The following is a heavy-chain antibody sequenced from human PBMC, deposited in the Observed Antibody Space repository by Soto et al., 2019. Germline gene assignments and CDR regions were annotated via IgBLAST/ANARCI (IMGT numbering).Heavy chain of an antibody. D-gene: IGHD6-13*01. CDR1: GYTFTSYG. CDR2: ISAYNGNT. CDR3: ARASKKYSSSWYGSWFDP. J-gene: IGHJ5*02. Sequence: ASVKVSCKASGYTFTSYGISWVRQAPGQGLEWMGWISAYNGNTNYAQKLQGRVTMTTDTSTSTAYMELRSLRSDDTAVYYCARASKKYSSSWYGSWFDPRGQVPLVTVSS. V-gene: IGHV1-18*04.